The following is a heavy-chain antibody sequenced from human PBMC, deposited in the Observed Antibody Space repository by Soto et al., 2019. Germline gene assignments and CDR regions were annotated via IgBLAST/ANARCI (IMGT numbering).Heavy chain of an antibody. CDR2: MSSDGTTI. Sequence: QVQLLESGGGVXQPGXXLRXSXAASAFTFSDFAMHWVRQAPGKGLEWVAVMSSDGTTIYYAGSVKGRFTISRDNFKSTLYLQMNSLRPDDTAVYYCARAGFHFGMDVWGLGTTVTVS. D-gene: IGHD3-9*01. CDR1: AFTFSDFA. J-gene: IGHJ6*02. V-gene: IGHV3-30-3*01. CDR3: ARAGFHFGMDV.